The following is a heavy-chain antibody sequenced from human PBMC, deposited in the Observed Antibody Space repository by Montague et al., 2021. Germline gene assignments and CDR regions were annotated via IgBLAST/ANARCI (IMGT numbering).Heavy chain of an antibody. Sequence: SLRLSCAASGFTFSSYDMHWVRQATGKGLEWVSAIGTAGDTYYPGSVKGRFTISRENVKNSLYLQMNSLRAGDTAVYYCARGAHSSGYYGYYYYYGMDVWGQGTTVTVSS. V-gene: IGHV3-13*04. CDR3: ARGAHSSGYYGYYYYYGMDV. CDR1: GFTFSSYD. D-gene: IGHD3-22*01. CDR2: IGTAGDT. J-gene: IGHJ6*02.